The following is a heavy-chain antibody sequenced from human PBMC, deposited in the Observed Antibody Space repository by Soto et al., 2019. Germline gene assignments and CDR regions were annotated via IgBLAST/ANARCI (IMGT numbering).Heavy chain of an antibody. D-gene: IGHD4-17*01. Sequence: ETLSLTCAVYGGSFSGYYWSWIRQPPGKGLEWIGEINHSGSTNFNPSLKSRVSISVDTSKKQFSLKLSSVTAADTAVYYCAAHLKTTVTAYWYFDLWGRGTLVTVSS. CDR3: AAHLKTTVTAYWYFDL. J-gene: IGHJ2*01. V-gene: IGHV4-34*01. CDR1: GGSFSGYY. CDR2: INHSGST.